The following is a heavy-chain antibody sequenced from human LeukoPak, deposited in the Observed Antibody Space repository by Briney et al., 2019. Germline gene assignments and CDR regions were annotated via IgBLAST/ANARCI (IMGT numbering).Heavy chain of an antibody. V-gene: IGHV1-69*06. D-gene: IGHD3-10*01. J-gene: IGHJ4*02. CDR1: GGTFSSYA. CDR2: IIPIFGTA. Sequence: VASVKVSCKASGGTFSSYAISWVRQAPGQGLEWMGGIIPIFGTANYAQKFQGRVTITADTSTDTAYMELSSLRSEDTAMYYCATEGKMVRGVHTDYWGQGTLVTVSS. CDR3: ATEGKMVRGVHTDY.